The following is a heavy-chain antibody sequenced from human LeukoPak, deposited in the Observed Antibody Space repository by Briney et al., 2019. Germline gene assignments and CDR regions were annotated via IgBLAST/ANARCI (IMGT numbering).Heavy chain of an antibody. CDR2: TYYRSKWYN. CDR3: ARDEQQLVRPFDY. J-gene: IGHJ4*02. Sequence: SQTLPLTCAISGDSVSSNSAAWNWLRQSPSRGLEWLGRTYYRSKWYNDYAVSVKSRITINPDTSKNQFSLQLNSVTPEDTAVYYCARDEQQLVRPFDYWGQGTLVTVSS. D-gene: IGHD6-13*01. V-gene: IGHV6-1*01. CDR1: GDSVSSNSAA.